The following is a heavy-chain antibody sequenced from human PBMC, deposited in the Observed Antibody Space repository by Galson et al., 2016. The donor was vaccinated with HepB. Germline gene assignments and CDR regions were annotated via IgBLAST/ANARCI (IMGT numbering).Heavy chain of an antibody. D-gene: IGHD3-9*01. CDR1: GGSMSSYY. CDR3: TRHSSLGAFRYFGIFGS. J-gene: IGHJ4*02. CDR2: IYSSGST. V-gene: IGHV4-59*08. Sequence: ETLSLTCTVSGGSMSSYYWSWIRRPPEKGLECIGYIYSSGSTNYNPSLKSRVTISVDTSKNQFSLRLTSVTAADTAVYYCTRHSSLGAFRYFGIFGSWGQGMLVTVSS.